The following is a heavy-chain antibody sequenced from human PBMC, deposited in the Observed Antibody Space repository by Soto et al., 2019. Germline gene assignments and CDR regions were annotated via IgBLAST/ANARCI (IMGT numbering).Heavy chain of an antibody. CDR2: IYPGDSDT. J-gene: IGHJ6*02. V-gene: IGHV5-51*01. CDR1: GYSFTNYW. CDR3: ARPREAGKNYYGVDV. D-gene: IGHD6-19*01. Sequence: PGESLKISCQGSGYSFTNYWVGWVRQMPGKGLEWMGIIYPGDSDTRYSPSFQGQVTISADKSIGTAYLQWSSLKASDTAMYYCARPREAGKNYYGVDVWGQGTTVTVSS.